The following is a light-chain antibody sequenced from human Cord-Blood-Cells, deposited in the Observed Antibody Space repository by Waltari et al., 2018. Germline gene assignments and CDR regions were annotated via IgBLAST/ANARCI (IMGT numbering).Light chain of an antibody. Sequence: SSELTQDPAVSVAWRQTVRTTCQGDNLRSTYASWYQQKPGQAPLLVIYGKTNRPSGIPDRFSGSRSGITASLTIPGAQAEDEADYYCNSRESSRNRVFGGGTKLTVL. CDR3: NSRESSRNRV. CDR1: NLRSTY. CDR2: GKT. V-gene: IGLV3-19*01. J-gene: IGLJ3*02.